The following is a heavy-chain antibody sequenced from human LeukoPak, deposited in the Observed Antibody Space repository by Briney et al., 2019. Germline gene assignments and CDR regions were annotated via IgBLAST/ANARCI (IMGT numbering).Heavy chain of an antibody. V-gene: IGHV3-74*01. CDR1: GFTFRSYW. J-gene: IGHJ4*02. D-gene: IGHD1-26*01. CDR3: AREGEWEPFDY. CDR2: INTDGGSR. Sequence: GGSLRLSGAAPGFTFRSYWLHWVRQAPGKGPVWVSRINTDGGSRDYEESVEGRFSISRENAKNTMYLQMNSLRAADTAVYYCAREGEWEPFDYWGQGTRVSVSS.